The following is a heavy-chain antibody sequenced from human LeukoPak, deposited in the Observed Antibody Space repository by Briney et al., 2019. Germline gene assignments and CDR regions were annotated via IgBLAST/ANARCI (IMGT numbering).Heavy chain of an antibody. CDR2: IYSGGNT. Sequence: GGSLRLSCAASVFTVSSHYMRWVRQALRKGLEWVSVIYSGGNTYYADSVKGRFTISRDNSKNTLYLQMNSLSTEDTAVYYCATSYGSGSYGHWGQGTLVTVSS. V-gene: IGHV3-53*01. CDR1: VFTVSSHY. J-gene: IGHJ4*02. CDR3: ATSYGSGSYGH. D-gene: IGHD3-10*01.